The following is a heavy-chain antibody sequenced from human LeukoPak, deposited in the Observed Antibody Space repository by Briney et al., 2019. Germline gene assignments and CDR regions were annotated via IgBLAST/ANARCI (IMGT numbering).Heavy chain of an antibody. CDR3: VYGGWFFNY. Sequence: GGSLRLSCAASGFTFTNYWMSWVRQAPGKGLECVANIKQDGTEKYYVDSVKGRFTISRDNSKNSLYLQMNSLRVEDTAVYYCVYGGWFFNYWGQGTLVTVSS. V-gene: IGHV3-7*03. CDR2: IKQDGTEK. CDR1: GFTFTNYW. D-gene: IGHD4-23*01. J-gene: IGHJ4*02.